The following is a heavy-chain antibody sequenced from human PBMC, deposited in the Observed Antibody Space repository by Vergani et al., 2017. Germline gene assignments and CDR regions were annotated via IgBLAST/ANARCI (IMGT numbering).Heavy chain of an antibody. CDR1: GGTFSSYA. CDR2: IIPIFGTA. V-gene: IGHV1-69*06. Sequence: QVQLVQSGAEVKKPGSSVKVSCKASGGTFSSYAISWVRQAPGQGLEWMGRIIPIFGTANYAQKLQGRVTMTTDTSTSTAYMELRSLRSDDTAVYYCARVDSSATGYFDYWGQGTLVTVSS. CDR3: ARVDSSATGYFDY. D-gene: IGHD3-22*01. J-gene: IGHJ4*02.